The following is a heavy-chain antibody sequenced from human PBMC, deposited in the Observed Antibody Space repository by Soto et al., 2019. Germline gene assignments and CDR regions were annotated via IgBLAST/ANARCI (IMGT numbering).Heavy chain of an antibody. V-gene: IGHV1-69*08. CDR3: ARDLGSGSTGGADY. CDR1: GGTFSSYT. J-gene: IGHJ4*02. D-gene: IGHD3-10*01. CDR2: IIPILGIA. Sequence: QVQLVQSGAEVQKPGSSVKVSCKASGGTFSSYTISWVRQAPGQGLEWMGRIIPILGIANYAQKFQGRVTITADKSTSTAYMELSSLRSEDTAVYYCARDLGSGSTGGADYWGQGTLVTVSS.